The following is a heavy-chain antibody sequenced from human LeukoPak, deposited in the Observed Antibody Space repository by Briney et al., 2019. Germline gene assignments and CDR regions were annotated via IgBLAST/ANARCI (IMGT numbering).Heavy chain of an antibody. Sequence: ASVKISCKASGYTFSAYDISWMRQAPGQGLEWMGGINTNTGNPTYAQGFTRRFVFSLDSSVSTAYLQISSLKAEDTAVYYCARDPYYDSSGYSVYNWFDPWGQGTLVTVSS. D-gene: IGHD3-22*01. CDR2: INTNTGNP. J-gene: IGHJ5*02. CDR3: ARDPYYDSSGYSVYNWFDP. V-gene: IGHV7-4-1*02. CDR1: GYTFSAYD.